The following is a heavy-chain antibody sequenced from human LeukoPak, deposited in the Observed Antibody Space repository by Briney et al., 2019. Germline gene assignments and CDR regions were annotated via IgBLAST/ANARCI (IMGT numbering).Heavy chain of an antibody. Sequence: GGSLRLSCAASGFTFSSYWMSWVRQAPGKGLNWVSAISSNTGGTTYADSVKGRFTISRDNSKNTLYLQMNSLRAEDTAVYYCARSSSGYYYPYFDYWGQGTLVTVSS. CDR3: ARSSSGYYYPYFDY. V-gene: IGHV3-23*01. CDR1: GFTFSSYW. CDR2: ISSNTGGT. D-gene: IGHD3-22*01. J-gene: IGHJ4*02.